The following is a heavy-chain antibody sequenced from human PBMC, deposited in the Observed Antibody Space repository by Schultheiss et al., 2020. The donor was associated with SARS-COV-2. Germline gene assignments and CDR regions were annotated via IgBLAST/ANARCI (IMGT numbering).Heavy chain of an antibody. D-gene: IGHD6-19*01. V-gene: IGHV4-31*03. CDR2: IHDSGST. Sequence: SETLSLTCTVSGGSISSSDYYWSWIRQHPGEGLEWIGYIHDSGSTYYNSSLRSRATISLDTSKNQFSLKIGSVTAADTAVYYCARELVGSAALWGRDTLVTVSS. CDR1: GGSISSSDYY. CDR3: ARELVGSAAL. J-gene: IGHJ2*01.